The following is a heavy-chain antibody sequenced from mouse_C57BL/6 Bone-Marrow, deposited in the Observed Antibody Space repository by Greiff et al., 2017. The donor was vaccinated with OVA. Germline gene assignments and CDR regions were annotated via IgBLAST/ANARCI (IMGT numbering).Heavy chain of an antibody. Sequence: EVTLVESGGGLVKPGGSLKLSCAASGFTFSSYAMSWVRQTPEKRLEWVATISDGGSYTYYPDNVKGRFTISRDNAKNNLYLQMSHLKSEDTAMYYCARVATVVADYWGQGTTLTVSS. V-gene: IGHV5-4*03. CDR2: ISDGGSYT. D-gene: IGHD1-1*01. CDR1: GFTFSSYA. CDR3: ARVATVVADY. J-gene: IGHJ2*01.